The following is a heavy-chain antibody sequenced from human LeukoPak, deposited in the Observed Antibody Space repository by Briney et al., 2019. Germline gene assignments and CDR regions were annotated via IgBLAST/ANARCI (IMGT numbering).Heavy chain of an antibody. CDR2: VNPSGGST. CDR3: ASIAVAGPWDY. D-gene: IGHD6-19*01. J-gene: IGHJ4*02. Sequence: ASVKVSCKASGYTFTSYYMHWVRQAPGQGLEWMGIVNPSGGSTSYAQKFQGRVTMTRDTSTSTVHMELSSLRSEDTAVYYCASIAVAGPWDYWGQGTLVTVSS. CDR1: GYTFTSYY. V-gene: IGHV1-46*01.